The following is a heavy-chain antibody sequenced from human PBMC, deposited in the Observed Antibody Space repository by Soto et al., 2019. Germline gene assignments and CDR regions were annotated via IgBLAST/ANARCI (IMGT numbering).Heavy chain of an antibody. Sequence: GSLRLSCAASGFTFSSYAMSWVRQAPGKGLEWVSAISGSGGSTYYADSVKGRFTISRDNSKNTLYLQMNSLRAEDTAVYYCGVDLDFWSGYGVWGQGTTVTVSS. CDR1: GFTFSSYA. CDR3: GVDLDFWSGYGV. CDR2: ISGSGGST. J-gene: IGHJ6*02. D-gene: IGHD3-3*01. V-gene: IGHV3-23*01.